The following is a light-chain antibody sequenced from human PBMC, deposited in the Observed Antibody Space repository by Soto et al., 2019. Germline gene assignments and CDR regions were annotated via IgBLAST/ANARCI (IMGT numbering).Light chain of an antibody. CDR2: KAS. Sequence: DIQMTQSPSTLSASVGDRVTVTCRASQSISSWLAWYQQKPGKAPKLLIYKASSLESGVPSRFSGSGYGAEFPLTISRLQPDDFATYYCQQYNSYWTFGQGTKVEIK. CDR1: QSISSW. J-gene: IGKJ1*01. CDR3: QQYNSYWT. V-gene: IGKV1-5*03.